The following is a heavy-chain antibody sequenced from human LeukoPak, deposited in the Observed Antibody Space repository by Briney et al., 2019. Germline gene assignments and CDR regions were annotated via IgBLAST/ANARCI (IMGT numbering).Heavy chain of an antibody. V-gene: IGHV4-30-2*01. J-gene: IGHJ6*02. CDR1: GAPISSGGYS. CDR2: TYHSGSP. D-gene: IGHD5-12*01. Sequence: SDTLSLTCAVSGAPISSGGYSWNSVRQTPGKGLEWIGYTYHSGSPRYNPSLESRVTISADRSKNQFSLSLTSVTAADTATYYCVRATSAYDSGHMDVWGQGTTVTVSS. CDR3: VRATSAYDSGHMDV.